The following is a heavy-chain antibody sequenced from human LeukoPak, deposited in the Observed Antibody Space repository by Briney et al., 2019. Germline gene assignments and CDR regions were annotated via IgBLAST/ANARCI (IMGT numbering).Heavy chain of an antibody. J-gene: IGHJ4*02. CDR3: ARGSYSSSSDLFDY. CDR2: IYWDDDK. Sequence: SGPTLVYPTQTLTLTFTFSGCSLSTRGVGVGWIRQPPVKALEWLALIYWDDDKRYNPSLKSRLTITKDTSKNQVVLTMTNMDPVHTATYYCARGSYSSSSDLFDYWGQGTLVTVSS. D-gene: IGHD6-6*01. CDR1: GCSLSTRGVG. V-gene: IGHV2-5*02.